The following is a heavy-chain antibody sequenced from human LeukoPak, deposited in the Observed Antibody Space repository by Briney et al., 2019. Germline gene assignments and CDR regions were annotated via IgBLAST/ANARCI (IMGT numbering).Heavy chain of an antibody. CDR2: ISSSSSYI. V-gene: IGHV3-21*01. J-gene: IGHJ4*02. D-gene: IGHD3-3*01. CDR1: GFTFSSYS. CDR3: AGTIFGVVLSYY. Sequence: GGSLRLSCAASGFTFSSYSMNWVRQAPGKGLEWVSSISSSSSYIYYADSVKGRFTISRDNAKNSLYLQMNSLRAEDTAVYYCAGTIFGVVLSYYWGQGTLVTVSS.